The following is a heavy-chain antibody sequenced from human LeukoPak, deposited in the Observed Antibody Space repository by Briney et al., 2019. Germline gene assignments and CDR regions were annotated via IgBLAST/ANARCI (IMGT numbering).Heavy chain of an antibody. CDR3: AKEGISGYTYYYYMDV. CDR1: GFTFSSYG. CDR2: IRYDGSNK. V-gene: IGHV3-30*02. Sequence: GGSLRLSCAASGFTFSSYGMHWVRQAPGKGLEWVAFIRYDGSNKYYEDSVKGRFTISRDNSKNTLYLQTNSLRAEDTAVYYCAKEGISGYTYYYYMDVWGKGTTVTVSS. J-gene: IGHJ6*03. D-gene: IGHD3-22*01.